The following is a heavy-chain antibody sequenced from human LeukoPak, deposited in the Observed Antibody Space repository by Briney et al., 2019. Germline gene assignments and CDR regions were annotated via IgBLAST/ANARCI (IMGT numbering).Heavy chain of an antibody. J-gene: IGHJ4*02. V-gene: IGHV4-59*08. D-gene: IGHD6-19*01. CDR3: ARSSRWYGNFDY. CDR1: GGSISSFF. Sequence: SETLSLTCTVSGGSISSFFWNWIRQSPGKGLEWNAYISDTGSTNSHPSLKSRVTISIDTSRNQFSLKLTSVTAADTAIYYCARSSRWYGNFDYWGQGMSVTVSS. CDR2: ISDTGST.